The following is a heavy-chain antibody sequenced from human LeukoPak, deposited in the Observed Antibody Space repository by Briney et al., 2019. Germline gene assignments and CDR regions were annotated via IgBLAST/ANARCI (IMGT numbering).Heavy chain of an antibody. D-gene: IGHD3-3*01. J-gene: IGHJ5*02. Sequence: GSSVKVSCKASGYTFTSYDINWVRQATGQGLGWMGWMNPNSGNTGYAQKFQGRVTMTRNTSISTAYMELSSLRSEDTAVYYCARGSITIFGVVIRANWFDPWGQGTLVTVSS. CDR2: MNPNSGNT. CDR3: ARGSITIFGVVIRANWFDP. CDR1: GYTFTSYD. V-gene: IGHV1-8*01.